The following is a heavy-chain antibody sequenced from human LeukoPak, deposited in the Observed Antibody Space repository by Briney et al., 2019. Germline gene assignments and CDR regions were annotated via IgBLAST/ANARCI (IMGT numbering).Heavy chain of an antibody. Sequence: SETLSLTCAVYGGSFSGYYWSWIRQPPGEGLEWIGEINHSGSTNYNPSLKSRVTISVDTSKNQFSLKLSSVTAADTAVYYCARRLITMIVVVIAVPYFDYWGQGTLVTVSS. CDR3: ARRLITMIVVVIAVPYFDY. V-gene: IGHV4-34*01. D-gene: IGHD3-22*01. CDR1: GGSFSGYY. CDR2: INHSGST. J-gene: IGHJ4*02.